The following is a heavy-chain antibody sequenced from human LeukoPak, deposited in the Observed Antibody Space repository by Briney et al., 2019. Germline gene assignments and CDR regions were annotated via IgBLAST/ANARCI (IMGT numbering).Heavy chain of an antibody. V-gene: IGHV3-33*06. CDR1: GFTFSSYG. J-gene: IGHJ4*02. CDR3: AKGPRSSSWSDAGFDY. Sequence: GGSLRLSCAASGFTFSSYGMHWVRQAPGKGLEWVAVIWYDGSKKYYADSVKGRFTISRDNSKNTLYLQMNSLRAEDTAVYYCAKGPRSSSWSDAGFDYWGQGTLVTVSS. D-gene: IGHD6-13*01. CDR2: IWYDGSKK.